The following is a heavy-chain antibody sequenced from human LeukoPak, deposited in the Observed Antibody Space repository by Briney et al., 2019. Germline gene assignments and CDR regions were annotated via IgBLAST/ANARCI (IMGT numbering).Heavy chain of an antibody. J-gene: IGHJ4*02. CDR2: IKQDGSEK. Sequence: PGGSLRLSCAASGFTFNSYWMSWVRQAPGKGLEWVANIKQDGSEKYYVDSVKGRFTISRDNAKNSLYLQMNSLRAEDTAVYYCASGYPIDYWGQGTLVTVSS. CDR3: ASGYPIDY. D-gene: IGHD5-18*01. CDR1: GFTFNSYW. V-gene: IGHV3-7*01.